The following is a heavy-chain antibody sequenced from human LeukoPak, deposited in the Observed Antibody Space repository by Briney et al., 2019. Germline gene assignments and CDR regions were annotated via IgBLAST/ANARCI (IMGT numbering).Heavy chain of an antibody. CDR3: ARATVAGRVDYFHH. Sequence: PSETLSLTCTVSGGSISSGSYYWSWIRQPAGKGLEWIGRIYTSGSTNYNPSLKSRVTISVDTSKNQFSLKLSSVTAADTAVYYCARATVAGRVDYFHHWGQGTLVTVSS. D-gene: IGHD6-19*01. CDR2: IYTSGST. CDR1: GGSISSGSYY. J-gene: IGHJ4*02. V-gene: IGHV4-61*02.